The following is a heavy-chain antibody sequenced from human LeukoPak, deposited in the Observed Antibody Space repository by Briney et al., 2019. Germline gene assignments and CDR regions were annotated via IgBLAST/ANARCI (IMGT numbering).Heavy chain of an antibody. CDR1: GFTFSNYW. CDR3: ARGSGGPFDY. V-gene: IGHV3-74*01. D-gene: IGHD2-15*01. Sequence: GGSLRLSCAASGFTFSNYWMHWVRQAPGKGLVWVSRINADGSTTTYADSVKGRFTISRDNAKNTLYLQVNSLRAEDTAVYYCARGSGGPFDYWGQGTLVTASS. J-gene: IGHJ4*02. CDR2: INADGSTT.